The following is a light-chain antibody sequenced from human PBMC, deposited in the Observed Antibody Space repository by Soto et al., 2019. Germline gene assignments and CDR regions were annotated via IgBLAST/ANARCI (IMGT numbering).Light chain of an antibody. Sequence: QSALTQPASVSGSPGQSITISCTGTSSDVGGYNFVSWYQQHPGKAPKFIIYDVRNRPSGVSNRFSGSRSGNTASLTISGLQAVDEADYYCSSYTSSSTLIFGGGTKVTVL. CDR2: DVR. CDR3: SSYTSSSTLI. CDR1: SSDVGGYNF. J-gene: IGLJ2*01. V-gene: IGLV2-14*03.